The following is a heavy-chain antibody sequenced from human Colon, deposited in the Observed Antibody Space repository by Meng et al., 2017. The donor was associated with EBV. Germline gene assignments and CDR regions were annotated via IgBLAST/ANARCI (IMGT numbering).Heavy chain of an antibody. Sequence: EPRTGLGIPSQSLSLTCAVSGDSITSGDYSWTWIRQPPGKGLEWIGYIYHGVNIYYTPSLRSRVTISVDKSRNQFSLKLTSVSAADTAVYYCVRDTRRGGGWFDPWGQGTLVTVSS. V-gene: IGHV4-30-2*01. D-gene: IGHD3-10*01. CDR3: VRDTRRGGGWFDP. J-gene: IGHJ5*02. CDR2: IYHGVNI. CDR1: GDSITSGDYS.